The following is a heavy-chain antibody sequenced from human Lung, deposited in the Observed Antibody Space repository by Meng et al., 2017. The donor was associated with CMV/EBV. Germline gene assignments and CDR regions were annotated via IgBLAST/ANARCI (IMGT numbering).Heavy chain of an antibody. V-gene: IGHV3-7*01. CDR2: IKHDGSEE. D-gene: IGHD3-10*01. Sequence: GGSXRLXXAASGFTFRTSWMSWVRQAPGRGLEWVANIKHDGSEEYYVDSLTGRFTISRDNAKNSLYLQMNSPRAEDTALYYCARDPGFGALDFWGQGTLVTVSS. CDR1: GFTFRTSW. J-gene: IGHJ4*02. CDR3: ARDPGFGALDF.